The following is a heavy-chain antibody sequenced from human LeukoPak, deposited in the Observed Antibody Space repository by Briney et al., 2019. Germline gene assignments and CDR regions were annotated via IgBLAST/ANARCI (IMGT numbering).Heavy chain of an antibody. D-gene: IGHD4-11*01. V-gene: IGHV1-69*05. CDR2: IIPIFGTA. Sequence: ASVKVSCKASGGTFSSYAISWVRQAPGQGLEWMGRIIPIFGTANYAQKFQGRVTITTDESTSTAYMELSSLRSEDTAVYYCARDNTVTHDGWFDPWGQGTLVTVSS. CDR1: GGTFSSYA. J-gene: IGHJ5*02. CDR3: ARDNTVTHDGWFDP.